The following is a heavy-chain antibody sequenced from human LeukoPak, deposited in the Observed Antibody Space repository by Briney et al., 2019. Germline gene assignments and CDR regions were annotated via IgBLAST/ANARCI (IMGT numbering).Heavy chain of an antibody. D-gene: IGHD3-10*01. Sequence: GGSLRLSCTASGFTFRNYGMSWVRQAPGKGLEWVSSLSSGTSTFYADSVKGRFTISRDNSKNTLYLQVNSLRAEDTAVYYCAKETYYYGSGSYLDYWGQGILVTVSS. CDR2: LSSGTST. V-gene: IGHV3-23*01. CDR3: AKETYYYGSGSYLDY. J-gene: IGHJ4*02. CDR1: GFTFRNYG.